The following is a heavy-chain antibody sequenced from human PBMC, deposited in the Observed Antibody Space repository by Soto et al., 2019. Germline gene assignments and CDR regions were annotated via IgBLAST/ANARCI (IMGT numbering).Heavy chain of an antibody. CDR2: ISSNGGTT. CDR3: ARAGRAMNDY. Sequence: EVQLVESGGGLVQPGGSLRLSCAASGFTFSTYAMQWVRQAPGKGLEFVSSISSNGGTTNYAYSVKGRFTLSRDNSRDTLDLQMGSLRPEDMAVYYCARAGRAMNDYWGQGPLVTVSS. J-gene: IGHJ4*02. CDR1: GFTFSTYA. V-gene: IGHV3-64*01. D-gene: IGHD2-2*01.